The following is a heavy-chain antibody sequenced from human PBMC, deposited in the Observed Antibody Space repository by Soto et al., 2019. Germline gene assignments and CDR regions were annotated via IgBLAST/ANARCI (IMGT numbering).Heavy chain of an antibody. V-gene: IGHV4-59*13. CDR2: IYHSGNA. CDR3: ARAHAPTLPFDS. Sequence: QVQLQESGPGLVKPSETLSLTCTVSGDSIRNVYWSWIRQPPGKGLEWIGFIYHSGNAKYNPSLKSRVAMSVDSSKNQISLSLNSVTAADSAAYFCARAHAPTLPFDSWGQGTLVTVSS. CDR1: GDSIRNVY. D-gene: IGHD2-2*01. J-gene: IGHJ4*02.